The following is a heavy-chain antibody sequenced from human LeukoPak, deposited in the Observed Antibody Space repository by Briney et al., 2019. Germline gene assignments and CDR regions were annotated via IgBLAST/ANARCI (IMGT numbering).Heavy chain of an antibody. Sequence: GGSLRLSCAASGFTFSSYWMHWVRQAPGKGLEWVSAISGSGGSTYYADSVKGRFTISRDNSKNTLYLQMNSLRAEDTAVYYCAISRFGELFPAFDYWGQGTLVTVSS. D-gene: IGHD3-10*01. V-gene: IGHV3-23*01. CDR2: ISGSGGST. CDR3: AISRFGELFPAFDY. CDR1: GFTFSSYW. J-gene: IGHJ4*02.